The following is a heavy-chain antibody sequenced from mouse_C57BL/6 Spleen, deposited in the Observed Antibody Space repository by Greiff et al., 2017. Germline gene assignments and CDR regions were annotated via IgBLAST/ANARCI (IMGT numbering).Heavy chain of an antibody. J-gene: IGHJ4*01. D-gene: IGHD1-1*01. CDR1: GYTFTDYY. V-gene: IGHV1-26*01. CDR3: ARNDYGSGYYAMDY. CDR2: INPNNGGT. Sequence: EVQLQQSGPELVKPGASVKISCKASGYTFTDYYMNWVKQSHGKSLEWIGDINPNNGGTNYNQKFKGKATLTVDKSSSTAYMELRSLTSEDSAVYYCARNDYGSGYYAMDYWGQGTSVTVSS.